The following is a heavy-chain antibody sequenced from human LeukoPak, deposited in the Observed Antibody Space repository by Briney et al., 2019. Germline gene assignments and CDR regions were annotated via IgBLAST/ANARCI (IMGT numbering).Heavy chain of an antibody. J-gene: IGHJ3*02. V-gene: IGHV3-66*02. CDR2: IYSGGST. D-gene: IGHD3-22*01. CDR1: GFTFSSYA. CDR3: ARDLHGYDAFDI. Sequence: QPGGSLRLSCAASGFTFSSYAMSWGRQAPGKGLEWVSVIYSGGSTYYADPVKGRFTISRDNSKNTLYLQMNSLRAEDTAVYYCARDLHGYDAFDIWGQGTMVTVSS.